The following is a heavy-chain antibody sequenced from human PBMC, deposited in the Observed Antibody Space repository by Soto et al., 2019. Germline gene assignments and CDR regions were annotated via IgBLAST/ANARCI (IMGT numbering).Heavy chain of an antibody. CDR2: INAGNGNT. CDR1: GYTFTSYA. V-gene: IGHV1-3*01. D-gene: IGHD2-15*01. J-gene: IGHJ3*02. CDR3: ARVRCSGGSCYDAFDI. Sequence: ASVKVSCKASGYTFTSYAMHWVRQAPGQRLEWMGWINAGNGNTKYSQKLQGRVTITRDTSASTAYMELSSLRSEDTAVYYCARVRCSGGSCYDAFDIWGQGTMVTVSS.